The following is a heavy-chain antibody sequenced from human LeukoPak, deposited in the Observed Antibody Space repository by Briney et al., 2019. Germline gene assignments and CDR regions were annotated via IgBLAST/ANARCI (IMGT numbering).Heavy chain of an antibody. CDR1: GFAVSSNY. J-gene: IGHJ3*02. CDR3: ARAFGPRNAFDI. CDR2: IYIGGNT. Sequence: PGGSLRRSCAASGFAVSSNYMSWVRQAPGKGLEWVSVIYIGGNTYYGDSVKGRLTISRDNSRNTLYLQMNSVSAEDTAVYYCARAFGPRNAFDIWGQGTMVTVSS. V-gene: IGHV3-66*02. D-gene: IGHD3-10*01.